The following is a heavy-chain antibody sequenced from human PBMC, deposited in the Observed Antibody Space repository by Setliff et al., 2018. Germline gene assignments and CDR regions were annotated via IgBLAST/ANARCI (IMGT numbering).Heavy chain of an antibody. V-gene: IGHV4-4*07. CDR3: ARKGISALSGAFDM. CDR2: IYTSGST. D-gene: IGHD1-26*01. CDR1: GGSISNYY. Sequence: PSETLSLTCTVSGGSISNYYWSWIRQPAGKGLKWIGRIYTSGSTNYNPSLKSRVTMSVDTSKNQFSLKLSSVTAADTAVYYCARKGISALSGAFDMWGQGTMVTVSS. J-gene: IGHJ3*02.